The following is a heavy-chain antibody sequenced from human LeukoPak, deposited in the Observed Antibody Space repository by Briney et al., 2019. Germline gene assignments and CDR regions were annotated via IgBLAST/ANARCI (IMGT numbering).Heavy chain of an antibody. D-gene: IGHD6-13*01. CDR1: GFTFSSYS. J-gene: IGHJ4*02. CDR3: ARGFYSSSWGSDY. Sequence: GGSLRLSCVVSGFTFSSYSMNWVRQAPGKGPEWVSTINWNGGSTGYADSVKGRFTISRDNAKNSLYLQMNSLRAEDTAVYYCARGFYSSSWGSDYWGQGTLVTVSS. V-gene: IGHV3-20*04. CDR2: INWNGGST.